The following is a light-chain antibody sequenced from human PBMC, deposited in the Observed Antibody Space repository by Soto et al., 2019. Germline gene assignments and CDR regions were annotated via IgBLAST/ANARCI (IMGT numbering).Light chain of an antibody. CDR1: QSINSN. V-gene: IGKV3-15*01. Sequence: EVVMTQSPAALSVSPGERATLSCRASQSINSNLAWYQQKPGQAPRLLVYGASTMATGIPARFSGTGSGTEFTLNISSLQSEDFAVYYCQQYNTWPGWTFGQGTKVEIK. CDR3: QQYNTWPGWT. J-gene: IGKJ1*01. CDR2: GAS.